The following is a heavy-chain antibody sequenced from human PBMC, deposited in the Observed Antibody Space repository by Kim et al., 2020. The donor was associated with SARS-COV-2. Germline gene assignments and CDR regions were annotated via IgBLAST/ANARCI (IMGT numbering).Heavy chain of an antibody. J-gene: IGHJ3*01. CDR1: GGSIGSGGHY. CDR2: IYNTGST. V-gene: IGHV4-31*11. Sequence: SETLSLTCAVSGGSIGSGGHYWSWLRQHPERGLEWLGYIYNTGSTYSNPSLQSRLTLSLDTSRSQFSLKLTSVTDADTAMYFCASGAGFPDGLDVWGQGT. CDR3: ASGAGFPDGLDV. D-gene: IGHD3-16*01.